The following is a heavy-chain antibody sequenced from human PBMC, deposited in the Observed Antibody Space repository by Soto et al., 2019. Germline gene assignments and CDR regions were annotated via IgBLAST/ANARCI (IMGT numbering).Heavy chain of an antibody. D-gene: IGHD6-6*01. CDR3: ASYSSSSLDAFDI. Sequence: SETLSLTCTVSGGSISSSSYYWGWIRQPPGKGLEWIGSIYYSGSTYYNPSLKSRVTISVDTSKNQFSLKLSSVTAADTAVYYCASYSSSSLDAFDIWGQGTMVTVSS. CDR1: GGSISSSSYY. V-gene: IGHV4-39*07. J-gene: IGHJ3*02. CDR2: IYYSGST.